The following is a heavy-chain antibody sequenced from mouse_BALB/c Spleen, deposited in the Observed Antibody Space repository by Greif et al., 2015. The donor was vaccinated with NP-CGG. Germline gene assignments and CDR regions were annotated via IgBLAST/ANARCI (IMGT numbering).Heavy chain of an antibody. CDR3: ASGDYDGVGAMDY. J-gene: IGHJ4*01. D-gene: IGHD2-4*01. V-gene: IGHV14-3*02. CDR2: IDPANGNT. CDR1: GFNIKDTY. Sequence: EVQLQQSGAELVKPGASVKLSCTASGFNIKDTYMHWVKQRPEQGLEWIGRIDPANGNTKYDPKFQGKATITADTSSXTAYLQLSSLTSEDTAVYYCASGDYDGVGAMDYWGQGTSVTVSS.